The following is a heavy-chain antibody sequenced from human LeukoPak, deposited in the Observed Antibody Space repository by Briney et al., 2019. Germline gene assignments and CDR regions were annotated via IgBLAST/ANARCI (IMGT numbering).Heavy chain of an antibody. D-gene: IGHD1-26*01. CDR2: IFYTGST. Sequence: SETLSLTCTVSGGCISSYYWTWSRQPPGKGLEWIGYIFYTGSTNYNPSLKSRVTMSVDTSKNQFSLRLSSVTAADTAVYYCASHRYSGTYYDDYWGQGTLVTVSS. V-gene: IGHV4-59*08. CDR1: GGCISSYY. CDR3: ASHRYSGTYYDDY. J-gene: IGHJ4*02.